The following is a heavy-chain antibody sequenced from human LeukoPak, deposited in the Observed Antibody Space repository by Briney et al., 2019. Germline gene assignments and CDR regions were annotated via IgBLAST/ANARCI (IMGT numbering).Heavy chain of an antibody. CDR3: ARVWAGTAMVPNYYYYGMDV. CDR2: INYSGST. V-gene: IGHV4-59*01. CDR1: GGSISSYY. J-gene: IGHJ6*04. D-gene: IGHD5-18*01. Sequence: SETLSLTCTVSGGSISSYYWSWIRQPPGKGLEWIGYINYSGSTNYNPSLKSRVTISVDTSKNQFSLKLSSVTAADTAVYYCARVWAGTAMVPNYYYYGMDVWGKGTTVTVSS.